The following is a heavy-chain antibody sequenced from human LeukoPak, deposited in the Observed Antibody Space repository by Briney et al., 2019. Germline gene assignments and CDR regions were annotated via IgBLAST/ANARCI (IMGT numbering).Heavy chain of an antibody. V-gene: IGHV4-34*01. CDR2: INHSGST. Sequence: SETLSLTCAVYGGSFSGYYWSWIRQPPGKGLEWIGKINHSGSTNYNPSLKSRVTISVDTSKNQFSLKLSSVTAADTAVYYCAEIKYSSGWTFDYWGQGTLVTVSS. D-gene: IGHD6-19*01. CDR3: AEIKYSSGWTFDY. CDR1: GGSFSGYY. J-gene: IGHJ4*02.